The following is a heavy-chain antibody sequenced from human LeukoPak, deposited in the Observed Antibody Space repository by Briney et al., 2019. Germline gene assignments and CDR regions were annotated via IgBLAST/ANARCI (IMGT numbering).Heavy chain of an antibody. D-gene: IGHD3-22*01. CDR3: ARQHTRGAVVALVDY. J-gene: IGHJ4*02. CDR1: GGSLSGYY. Sequence: AETLSLTCAVYGGSLSGYYWSWIRQPPGKGLEWIGSMYYSGSTYYNPSLKSRVTISVDTSKNQFSLKLSSLTAADTAVYYCARQHTRGAVVALVDYWGQGTLVTVSS. CDR2: MYYSGST. V-gene: IGHV4-39*01.